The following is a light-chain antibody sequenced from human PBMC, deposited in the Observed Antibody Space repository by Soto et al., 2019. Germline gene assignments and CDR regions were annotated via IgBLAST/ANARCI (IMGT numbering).Light chain of an antibody. Sequence: QPVLTQSPSASASLGASVKLTCTLSSGHSTYAIAWHQQQPEKGPRYLMKLNSDGSHYKGDGIPDRFSGSTSGAERYLTISSLQSEDEADYYCQTWGPGFQVFGGGTQLTVL. CDR3: QTWGPGFQV. V-gene: IGLV4-69*01. CDR2: LNSDGSH. CDR1: SGHSTYA. J-gene: IGLJ3*02.